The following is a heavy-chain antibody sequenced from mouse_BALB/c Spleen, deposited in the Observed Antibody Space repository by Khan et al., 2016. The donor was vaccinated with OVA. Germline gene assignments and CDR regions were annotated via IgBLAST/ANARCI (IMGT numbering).Heavy chain of an antibody. V-gene: IGHV1-7*01. CDR2: INPSSGYT. CDR1: SYMFSSYW. J-gene: IGHJ3*01. D-gene: IGHD1-1*01. CDR3: ARSGYGSLAY. Sequence: VQLQESGAELAKPGASVKMSCKVSSYMFSSYWMNWVKQRPGQGLEWIGYINPSSGYTEYNQKFKDKATLTADKSSSTAYMQLSSLTSEDSAVYYCARSGYGSLAYWGQGTLVTVSA.